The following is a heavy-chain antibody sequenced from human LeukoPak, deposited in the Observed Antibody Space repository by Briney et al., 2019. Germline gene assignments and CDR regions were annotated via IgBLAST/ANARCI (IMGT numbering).Heavy chain of an antibody. D-gene: IGHD3-22*01. Sequence: SETLSLTCTVSGGSISSYYRSWIRQPPGKGLEWIGYIYYSGSTNYNPSLKSRVTISVDTSKNQFSLKLSSVTAADTAVYYCARLDSHSRKVWGQGTTVTVSS. CDR2: IYYSGST. CDR3: ARLDSHSRKV. CDR1: GGSISSYY. J-gene: IGHJ6*02. V-gene: IGHV4-59*01.